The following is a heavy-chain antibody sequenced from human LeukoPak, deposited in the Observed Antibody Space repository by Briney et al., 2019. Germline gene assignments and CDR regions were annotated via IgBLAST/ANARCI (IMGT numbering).Heavy chain of an antibody. CDR1: GFTFSSYA. D-gene: IGHD5-18*01. Sequence: GGSLRLSCAASGFTFSSYAMHWVRQAPGKGLEWVAFISYDGSNKYYADSVKGRFTISRDNPKNTLYLQMNSLRAEDTAVYYCARSHGYSYAYYFDYWGQGTLVTVSS. CDR2: ISYDGSNK. CDR3: ARSHGYSYAYYFDY. J-gene: IGHJ4*02. V-gene: IGHV3-30-3*01.